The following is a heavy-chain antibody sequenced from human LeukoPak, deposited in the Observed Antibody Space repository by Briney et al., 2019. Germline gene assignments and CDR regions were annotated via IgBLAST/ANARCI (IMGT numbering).Heavy chain of an antibody. J-gene: IGHJ2*01. CDR2: VYYSGST. CDR1: GGSISSYY. V-gene: IGHV4-59*01. CDR3: ARQSSGSYYGWYFDL. Sequence: PSETLSLTCTVSGGSISSYYWSWIRQPPGKGLEWIGYVYYSGSTNYNPSLKNRVTISVDTSKNQFSLKLSSVTAADTAVYYCARQSSGSYYGWYFDLWGRGTLVTVSS. D-gene: IGHD1-26*01.